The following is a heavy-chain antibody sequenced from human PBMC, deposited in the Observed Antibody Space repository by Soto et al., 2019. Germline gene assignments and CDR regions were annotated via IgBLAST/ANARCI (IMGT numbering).Heavy chain of an antibody. V-gene: IGHV4-39*01. CDR2: IYYSGST. CDR1: GGSISSSSYY. CDR3: ARQIVGATYDAFDI. Sequence: QLQLQESRPGLVKPSETLSLTCTVSGGSISSSSYYWGWIRQPPGKGLEWIGSIYYSGSTYYNPSLKSRVTISVDTSKNQFSLKLSSVTAADTAVYYCARQIVGATYDAFDIWGQGTMVTVSS. D-gene: IGHD1-26*01. J-gene: IGHJ3*02.